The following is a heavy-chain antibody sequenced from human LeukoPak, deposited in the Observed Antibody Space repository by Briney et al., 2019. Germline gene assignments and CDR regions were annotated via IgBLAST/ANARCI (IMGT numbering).Heavy chain of an antibody. CDR3: ARSRDSYSSSWYLGY. V-gene: IGHV4-4*02. Sequence: SGTLSLTCAVSGGSISSSNWWSWVRQPPGKGLEWIGEIYHSGSTNYNLSLKSRVTISVDKSKNQFSLKLSSVTAADTAVYYCARSRDSYSSSWYLGYWGQGTLVTVSS. CDR2: IYHSGST. CDR1: GGSISSSNW. J-gene: IGHJ4*02. D-gene: IGHD6-13*01.